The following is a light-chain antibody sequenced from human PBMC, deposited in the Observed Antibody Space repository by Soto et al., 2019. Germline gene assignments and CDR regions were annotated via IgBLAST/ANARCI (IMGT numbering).Light chain of an antibody. J-gene: IGKJ5*01. V-gene: IGKV2D-29*02. CDR2: EVS. Sequence: DVVMTQSPLSLPVALGQPASISCRSSQGLVYSDGYTYLNWYLQKPGQSPQLLIYEVSTRVSGVPDRFSGSGSGTDFTLEISRVETDDVGIYYCMQSTQLPPTFGQGTRLEIK. CDR3: MQSTQLPPT. CDR1: QGLVYSDGYTY.